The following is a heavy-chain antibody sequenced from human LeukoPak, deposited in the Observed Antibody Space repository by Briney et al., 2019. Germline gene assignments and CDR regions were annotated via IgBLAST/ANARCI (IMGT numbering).Heavy chain of an antibody. CDR1: GFTFSSYE. D-gene: IGHD6-6*01. CDR2: ISSRGSTI. V-gene: IGHV3-48*03. J-gene: IGHJ4*02. Sequence: PGGFLRLSCAASGFTFSSYEMNWVRQAPGKGLEWVSYISSRGSTIYYADSVKGRFTISRDNAKNSLYLQMNSLRAEDTAVYYCARVGYSSSAFEFDYWGQGTLVTVSS. CDR3: ARVGYSSSAFEFDY.